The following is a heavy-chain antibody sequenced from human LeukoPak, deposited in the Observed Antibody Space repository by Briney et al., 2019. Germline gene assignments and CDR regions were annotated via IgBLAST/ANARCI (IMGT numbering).Heavy chain of an antibody. J-gene: IGHJ4*02. CDR2: GHYSGTT. CDR3: ARHGTGTGYPLDY. CDR1: GVSINSHY. Sequence: SETLSLTCTVSGVSINSHYWSWIRQSPGKGLEWIAYGHYSGTTNYNPSLKSRVTISVDTSKNQFSLKLTSVSAADTAMYYCARHGTGTGYPLDYWGLGTLVTVSS. D-gene: IGHD3/OR15-3a*01. V-gene: IGHV4-59*08.